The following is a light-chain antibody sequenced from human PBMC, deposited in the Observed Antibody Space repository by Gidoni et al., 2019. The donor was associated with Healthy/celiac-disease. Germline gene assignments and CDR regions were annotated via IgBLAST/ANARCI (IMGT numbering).Light chain of an antibody. CDR2: DAS. CDR3: QERSNWRIT. Sequence: IVLTQSPATLSLSTGERATLSCRASQCVRSYFAWYQQKPGQAHRLLIDDASNRATGIPARLSGSGYGRDFTLTISSIEPEDFAVYYCQERSNWRITFXXXTRLEIK. J-gene: IGKJ5*01. CDR1: QCVRSY. V-gene: IGKV3-11*02.